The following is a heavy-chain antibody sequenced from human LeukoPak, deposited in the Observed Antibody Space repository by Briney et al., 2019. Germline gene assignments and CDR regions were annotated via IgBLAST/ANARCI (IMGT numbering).Heavy chain of an antibody. CDR2: IYSGGYT. Sequence: GGSLRLSCAASGFTVTTNYMTWVRQAPGKGLEWVSIIYSGGYTDYADSVKGRFTISRDNSKNTLDLQMNSLRAEDTAVYYCAKQRSGGSWSDAFDIWGQGTMVTVSS. J-gene: IGHJ3*02. V-gene: IGHV3-66*04. CDR1: GFTVTTNY. CDR3: AKQRSGGSWSDAFDI. D-gene: IGHD2-15*01.